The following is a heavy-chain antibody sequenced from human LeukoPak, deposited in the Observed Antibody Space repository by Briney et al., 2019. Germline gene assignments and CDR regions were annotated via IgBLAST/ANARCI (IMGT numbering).Heavy chain of an antibody. Sequence: PGGSLRLSCTASGFTFGDYAMSWFRQAPGKGLEWVGYIRSKAYGGTTEYAASVKGRFTISRDDSKSIACLQMNSLKTEDTAVYYCAKGPPARSSGYDLDYWGQGTLVTVSS. CDR1: GFTFGDYA. CDR2: IRSKAYGGTT. CDR3: AKGPPARSSGYDLDY. D-gene: IGHD6-25*01. J-gene: IGHJ4*02. V-gene: IGHV3-49*03.